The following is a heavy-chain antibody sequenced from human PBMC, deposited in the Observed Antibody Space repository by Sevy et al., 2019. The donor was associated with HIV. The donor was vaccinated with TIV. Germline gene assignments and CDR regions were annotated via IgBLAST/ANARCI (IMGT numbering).Heavy chain of an antibody. Sequence: GGSLRLSCEVSGSTFKNHGMHWVRQAPGKGLEWLAAIRSDDTAVDYAASVKGRFTISRDIFKNTLYLQMNSLRVEDTAVYYCAKWSGDYLIYYCDFWGQGTLVTVSS. J-gene: IGHJ4*02. CDR3: AKWSGDYLIYYCDF. V-gene: IGHV3-30*02. D-gene: IGHD2-21*02. CDR1: GSTFKNHG. CDR2: IRSDDTAV.